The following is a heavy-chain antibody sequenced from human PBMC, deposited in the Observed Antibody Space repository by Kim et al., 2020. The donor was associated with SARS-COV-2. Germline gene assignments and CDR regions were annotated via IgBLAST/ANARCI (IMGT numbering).Heavy chain of an antibody. J-gene: IGHJ5*02. V-gene: IGHV4-59*13. CDR1: GGNMNNYY. Sequence: SETLSLTCSVSGGNMNNYYWTWIRQSPGRGLEWIGYFYHSGNIKYNASLKRRVTMSVDTSKNQFSLELTSVTAADTAMYYCARSGNLGVYGWLDPWAREHWAPSP. D-gene: IGHD3-10*01. CDR2: FYHSGNI. CDR3: ARSGNLGVYGWLDP.